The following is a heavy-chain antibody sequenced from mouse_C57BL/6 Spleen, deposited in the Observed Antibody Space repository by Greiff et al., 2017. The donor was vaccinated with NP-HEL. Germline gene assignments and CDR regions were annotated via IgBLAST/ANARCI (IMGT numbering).Heavy chain of an antibody. J-gene: IGHJ3*01. V-gene: IGHV5-17*01. CDR3: ARGDSWCAY. CDR1: GFTFSDYG. CDR2: ISSGSSTI. D-gene: IGHD3-3*01. Sequence: EVQGVESGGGLVKPGGSLKLSCAASGFTFSDYGMHWVRQAPEKGLEWVAYISSGSSTIYYADTVKGRFTISRDNAKNTLFLQMTSLRSEDTAMYYCARGDSWCAYWGQGTLVTVSA.